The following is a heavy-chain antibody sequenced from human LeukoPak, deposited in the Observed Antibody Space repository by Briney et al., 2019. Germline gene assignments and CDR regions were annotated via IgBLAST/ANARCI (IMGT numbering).Heavy chain of an antibody. D-gene: IGHD4-23*01. CDR3: ARGPYSGNSPFDY. CDR2: ISSSSSYI. CDR1: GFTFSSYS. J-gene: IGHJ4*02. V-gene: IGHV3-21*01. Sequence: GGSLRLSCAASGFTFSSYSMNWVRQAPGKGLEWVSSISSSSSYIYYADSVKGRFTISRDNAKNSLYLQMNSLRAEDTAVYYCARGPYSGNSPFDYWGQGTLVTVSS.